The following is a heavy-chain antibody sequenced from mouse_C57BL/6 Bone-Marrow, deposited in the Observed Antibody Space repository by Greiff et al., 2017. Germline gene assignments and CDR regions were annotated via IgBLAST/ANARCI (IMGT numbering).Heavy chain of an antibody. J-gene: IGHJ2*01. CDR2: IDPETCGT. CDR3: TREDYGSSYGGFFDD. CDR1: GYTFTDYE. D-gene: IGHD1-1*01. Sequence: VQLQQSGAELVRPGASVKLSCKASGYTFTDYEMHCVKQTPAHGLEWIGAIDPETCGTAYNQKFKGKATLTADKSSSTAYMELRSLTSEDSAVYYCTREDYGSSYGGFFDDWGQGTTLTVSS. V-gene: IGHV1-23*01.